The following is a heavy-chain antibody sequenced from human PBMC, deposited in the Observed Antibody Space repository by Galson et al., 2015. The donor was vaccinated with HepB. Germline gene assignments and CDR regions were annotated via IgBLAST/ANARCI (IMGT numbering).Heavy chain of an antibody. CDR2: ITYDGSNK. CDR1: GFMFNYYT. Sequence: SLRLSCAASGFMFNYYTMHWVRQVPGKGLEWVAVITYDGSNKYYADSVKGRFTVFRGNSKNTLYLQMNSLRVEDTAVYYCARDGAVGPTGGASDIWGQGTMVTVSS. V-gene: IGHV3-30-3*01. J-gene: IGHJ3*02. D-gene: IGHD1-26*01. CDR3: ARDGAVGPTGGASDI.